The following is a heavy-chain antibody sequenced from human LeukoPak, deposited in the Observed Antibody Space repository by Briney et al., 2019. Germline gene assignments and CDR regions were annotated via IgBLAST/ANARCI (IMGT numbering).Heavy chain of an antibody. D-gene: IGHD2-21*02. CDR2: IIPILGIA. CDR3: ARAHADCATGGGDY. J-gene: IGHJ4*02. CDR1: GGTFSSYA. V-gene: IGHV1-69*04. Sequence: ASVKVSCKASGGTFSSYAISWVRQAPGQGLEWMGRIIPILGIANYAQKFQGRVTITADKSTSTAYMELSSLRSEDTAVYYCARAHADCATGGGDYWGLGTLVTVSS.